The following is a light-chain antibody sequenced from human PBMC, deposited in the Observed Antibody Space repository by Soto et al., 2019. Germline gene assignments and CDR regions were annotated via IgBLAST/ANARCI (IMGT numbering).Light chain of an antibody. CDR2: GAS. CDR3: QQYHSDPIT. V-gene: IGKV3-20*01. Sequence: ENVLTQSPGTLSLSPEERATLSCRASQIVSSTYLAWFQQKPGQAPRLLIYGASTRATGIPDRFSGSGSGTDFTLTISNVEAEDVAIYYCQQYHSDPITFGQGTRLEIK. CDR1: QIVSSTY. J-gene: IGKJ5*01.